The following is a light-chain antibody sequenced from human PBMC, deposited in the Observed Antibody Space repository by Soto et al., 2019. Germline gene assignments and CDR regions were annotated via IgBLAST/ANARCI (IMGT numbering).Light chain of an antibody. J-gene: IGKJ5*01. CDR1: QSVSSY. V-gene: IGKV3-11*01. CDR3: QQRSNWPIT. CDR2: DAS. Sequence: EIVLTQSPATLSLSPGERATLSCRASQSVSSYLAWYQQKPGKAPRLLIYDASNRATGIPARFSGRGSGTDFTLTISSLEPEDFAVYYCQQRSNWPITFGQGTRLEIK.